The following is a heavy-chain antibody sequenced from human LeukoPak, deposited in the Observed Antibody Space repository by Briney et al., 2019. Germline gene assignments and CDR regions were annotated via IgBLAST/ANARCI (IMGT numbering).Heavy chain of an antibody. Sequence: GGSLRLSCAASGFTFDNYNMNWVRQAPGKGLEWVSSISRSSRYIYYADSVKGRFTISRDNDKNSLFLQMNSLRAEDTAVYYCARETQYCSSTSLGLECTNNWFDPWGQGTLVTVSS. CDR1: GFTFDNYN. CDR2: ISRSSRYI. J-gene: IGHJ5*02. D-gene: IGHD2-2*01. V-gene: IGHV3-21*01. CDR3: ARETQYCSSTSLGLECTNNWFDP.